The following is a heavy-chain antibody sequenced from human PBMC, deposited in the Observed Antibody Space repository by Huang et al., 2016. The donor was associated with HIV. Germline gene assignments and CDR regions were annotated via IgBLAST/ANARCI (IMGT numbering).Heavy chain of an antibody. CDR3: AKGRKSSGSYYFDY. J-gene: IGHJ4*02. Sequence: EVQLLESGGGLLQPGGSLRLSCAASGFTFNNYAMDWVRQAQGKGVEWVATSRGNGGSTYYADSVRGRFTISRDNYKNTLYLHMNSLRVEDTAVYYCAKGRKSSGSYYFDYWGQGTLVTVSS. V-gene: IGHV3-23*01. D-gene: IGHD3-10*01. CDR1: GFTFNNYA. CDR2: SRGNGGST.